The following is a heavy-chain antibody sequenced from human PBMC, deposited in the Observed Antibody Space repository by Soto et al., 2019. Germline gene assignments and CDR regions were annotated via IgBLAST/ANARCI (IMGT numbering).Heavy chain of an antibody. CDR2: INHSGST. CDR1: GGSFSGYY. D-gene: IGHD2-2*01. V-gene: IGHV4-34*01. J-gene: IGHJ6*02. CDR3: ASNQIVVVPATPSSFYYYYGMDV. Sequence: AVYGGSFSGYYWSWIRQPPGKGLEWIGEINHSGSTNYNPSLKSRVTISVDTSKNQFSLKLSSVTAADTAVYYCASNQIVVVPATPSSFYYYYGMDVWGQGTTVTVSS.